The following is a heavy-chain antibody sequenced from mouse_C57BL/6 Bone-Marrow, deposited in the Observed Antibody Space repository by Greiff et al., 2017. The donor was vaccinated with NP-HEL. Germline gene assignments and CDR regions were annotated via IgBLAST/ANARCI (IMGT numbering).Heavy chain of an antibody. CDR2: INYDGSST. CDR1: GFTFSDYY. J-gene: IGHJ4*01. D-gene: IGHD2-1*01. V-gene: IGHV5-16*01. CDR3: ARGCGNFFMDY. Sequence: EVNVVESEGGLVQPGSSMKLSCTASGFTFSDYYMAWVRQVPEKGLEWVANINYDGSSTYYLASLKSRFIISRDNAKNILYLQMSSLKSEDTATYYCARGCGNFFMDYWGQGTSVTVSS.